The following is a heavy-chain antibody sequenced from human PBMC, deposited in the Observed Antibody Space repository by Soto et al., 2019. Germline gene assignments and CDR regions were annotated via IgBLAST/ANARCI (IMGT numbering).Heavy chain of an antibody. Sequence: PSETLSLTCTVSGGSISSSSYYWGWIRQPPGKGLEWIGSIYYSGSTYYNPSLKSQVTISVDTSKNQFSLKLSSVTAADTAVYYCARRMVRGVSDFDYWGQGTLVTVSS. D-gene: IGHD3-10*01. CDR1: GGSISSSSYY. J-gene: IGHJ4*02. V-gene: IGHV4-39*01. CDR2: IYYSGST. CDR3: ARRMVRGVSDFDY.